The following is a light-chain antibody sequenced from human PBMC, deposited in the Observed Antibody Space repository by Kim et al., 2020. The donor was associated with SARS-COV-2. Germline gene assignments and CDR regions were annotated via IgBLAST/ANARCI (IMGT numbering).Light chain of an antibody. V-gene: IGLV1-40*01. CDR3: QSYDSGLSGSV. Sequence: RVTIACTGSSSNIGAGYDVHWYQQLPGTAPKLLIDGNNNRPSGVPDRFSGSKSGTSASLAITGLQAEDEADYYCQSYDSGLSGSVFGAGTKVTVL. CDR1: SSNIGAGYD. CDR2: GNN. J-gene: IGLJ1*01.